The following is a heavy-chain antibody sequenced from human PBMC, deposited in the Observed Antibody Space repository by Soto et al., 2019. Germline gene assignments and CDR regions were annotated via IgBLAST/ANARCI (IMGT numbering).Heavy chain of an antibody. J-gene: IGHJ4*02. CDR1: GFAFGSYW. D-gene: IGHD1-1*01. Sequence: VQLVESGGGLVQPGGSLSLSCAASGFAFGSYWMHWVRQAPGKGLVWVSRISQDGAIATQADSVKGRFTISRDNAKNTLFLQMNSLRAVGTAVYYCLRDQRHWNEFADQWGQGTVVTVSS. V-gene: IGHV3-74*01. CDR3: LRDQRHWNEFADQ. CDR2: ISQDGAIA.